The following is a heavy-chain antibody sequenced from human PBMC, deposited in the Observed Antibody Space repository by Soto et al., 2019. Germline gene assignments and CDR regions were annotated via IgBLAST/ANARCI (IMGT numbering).Heavy chain of an antibody. V-gene: IGHV3-33*01. D-gene: IGHD3-16*01. Sequence: QVQVVESGGGVVQPGTSLRLSCAASGFTFNNYGMHWVRQAPGKGLEWVAVIRYDASHKYYADSVKGRFTISRDNSKNTLHLQMSSLRGEDTAVYYCARDKTFGGTIGSAFDSWGQGTLVTVSS. J-gene: IGHJ4*02. CDR2: IRYDASHK. CDR3: ARDKTFGGTIGSAFDS. CDR1: GFTFNNYG.